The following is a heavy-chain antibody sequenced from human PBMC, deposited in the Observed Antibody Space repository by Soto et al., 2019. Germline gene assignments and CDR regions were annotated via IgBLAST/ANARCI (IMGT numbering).Heavy chain of an antibody. CDR1: GVTFSSYA. CDR2: IIPIFGTA. J-gene: IGHJ6*02. CDR3: ARGVNPVEMATIGSGLYSYYGRDV. V-gene: IGHV1-69*01. Sequence: QVQLVQSGAEVKKPGSSVKVSCKASGVTFSSYAISWVRQAPGQGLEWMGGIIPIFGTANYAQKFQGRVTITSDGSTSTAYMELSSLRSEDTAVYYCARGVNPVEMATIGSGLYSYYGRDVWGQGTTVTVSS. D-gene: IGHD5-12*01.